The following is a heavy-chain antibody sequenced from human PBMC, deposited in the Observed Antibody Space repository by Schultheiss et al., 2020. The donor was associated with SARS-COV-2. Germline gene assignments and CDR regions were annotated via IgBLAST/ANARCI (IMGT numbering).Heavy chain of an antibody. J-gene: IGHJ4*02. CDR2: INPANGNT. D-gene: IGHD6-19*01. Sequence: ASVKVSCKASGYTFTNFPIYWVRQAPGQGLEWMGWINPANGNTKYSHRFQGRVTMTTDTSTSTAYMELRSLRSEDTAVYYCASLGIAVAGTEIDYWGQGTLVTVSS. V-gene: IGHV1-3*01. CDR1: GYTFTNFP. CDR3: ASLGIAVAGTEIDY.